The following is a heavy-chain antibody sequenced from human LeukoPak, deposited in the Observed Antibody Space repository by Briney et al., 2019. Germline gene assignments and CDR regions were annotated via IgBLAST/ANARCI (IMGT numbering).Heavy chain of an antibody. CDR1: GDSVSSNSAT. V-gene: IGHV6-1*01. CDR3: ARGSGSYYAFDI. CDR2: TYYRSKWFS. J-gene: IGHJ3*02. D-gene: IGHD1-26*01. Sequence: SQTLSLTCAISGDSVSSNSATWNWIRQSPSRGLEWLGRTYYRSKWFSDYAVSVKSRTTFNPDTSKNQLSLQLNSVTPEDMAVYYCARGSGSYYAFDIWGQGTMVTVSS.